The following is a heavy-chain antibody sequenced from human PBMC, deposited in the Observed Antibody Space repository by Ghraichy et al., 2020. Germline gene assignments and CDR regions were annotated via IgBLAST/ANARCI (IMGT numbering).Heavy chain of an antibody. D-gene: IGHD1-26*01. J-gene: IGHJ4*02. Sequence: SETLSLTCTVSGGSISSYYWNWIRQPPGRGLEWIGYIYYNGNTNYNPSLKSRVTISKDTSNNQFSLRLSSVTAADTAVYYCAKGAGPTRRFDFWGQGTLVTVSS. V-gene: IGHV4-59*01. CDR1: GGSISSYY. CDR2: IYYNGNT. CDR3: AKGAGPTRRFDF.